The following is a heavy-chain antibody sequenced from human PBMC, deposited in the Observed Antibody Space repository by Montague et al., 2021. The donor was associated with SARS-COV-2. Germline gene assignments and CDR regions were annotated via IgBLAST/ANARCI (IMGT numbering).Heavy chain of an antibody. J-gene: IGHJ1*01. D-gene: IGHD1-1*01. V-gene: IGHV4-39*02. CDR2: ISYRDVT. Sequence: SETLSLTCTVSGGSITTDAYHWGWIRQSPGKGLEWIGTISYRDVTYYNPSLKARVNISVDTSRTHFSLTLRSVTAADTAVYSCARYVSTGTGRGFIDDWGQGTLVTVSS. CDR3: ARYVSTGTGRGFIDD. CDR1: GGSITTDAYH.